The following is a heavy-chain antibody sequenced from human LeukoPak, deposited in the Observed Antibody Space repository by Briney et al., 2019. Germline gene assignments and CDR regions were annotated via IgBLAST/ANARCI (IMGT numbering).Heavy chain of an antibody. V-gene: IGHV4-39*07. J-gene: IGHJ3*02. Sequence: SETLSLTCTVSGGPISSYYWGWIRQPPGKGLEWIENIFYSGSTYYSPSLKSRVTISLDTSRNQFSLKLNSVTAADTAVYYCAKSNGYGLVDIWGQGTMVTVSS. D-gene: IGHD3-10*01. CDR3: AKSNGYGLVDI. CDR2: IFYSGST. CDR1: GGPISSYY.